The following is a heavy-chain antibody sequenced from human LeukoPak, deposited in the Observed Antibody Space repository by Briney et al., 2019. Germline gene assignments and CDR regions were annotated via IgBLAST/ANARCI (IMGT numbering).Heavy chain of an antibody. V-gene: IGHV1-18*01. CDR3: ARDNSVRDEAWWFNP. CDR2: ISAGNGNT. Sequence: ASVKVSCKASGYIFTSYAISWVRQAPGQGLEWMGWISAGNGNTKYSQEFQGRVTITRDTSASTAYMELSSLRSEDTAVYYCARDNSVRDEAWWFNPWGQGTLVTVSS. J-gene: IGHJ5*02. CDR1: GYIFTSYA. D-gene: IGHD5-24*01.